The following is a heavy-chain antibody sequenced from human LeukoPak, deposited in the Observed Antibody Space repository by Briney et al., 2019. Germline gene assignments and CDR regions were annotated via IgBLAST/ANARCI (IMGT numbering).Heavy chain of an antibody. CDR3: ARDRGAGILDN. J-gene: IGHJ4*02. D-gene: IGHD3-10*01. V-gene: IGHV3-33*01. CDR2: IWYDGSNK. CDR1: GFTFSSYA. Sequence: AGRSLRLSCAASGFTFSSYAMNWVSQDPGNGLEWVAVIWYDGSNKYYADSVKGRFTISRDNSKNTVYLQMNSLGAEDTAVYYCARDRGAGILDNWGQGTLVTVSS.